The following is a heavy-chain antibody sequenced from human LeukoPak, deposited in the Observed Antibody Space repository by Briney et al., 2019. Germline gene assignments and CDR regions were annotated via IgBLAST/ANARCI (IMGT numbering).Heavy chain of an antibody. Sequence: GGSLRLSCAASGFTFSSYAMSWVRQAPGKGLEWVSAISGSGGSTYYADSVKGRFTISRDNAKNSLYLQMNSLRAEDTAVYYCARDRLMYYYDSSAAFDIWGQGTMVTVSS. CDR1: GFTFSSYA. CDR2: ISGSGGST. CDR3: ARDRLMYYYDSSAAFDI. J-gene: IGHJ3*02. V-gene: IGHV3-23*01. D-gene: IGHD3-22*01.